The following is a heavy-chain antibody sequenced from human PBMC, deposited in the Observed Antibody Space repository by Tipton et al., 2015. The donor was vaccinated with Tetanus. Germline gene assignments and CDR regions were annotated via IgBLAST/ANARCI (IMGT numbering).Heavy chain of an antibody. V-gene: IGHV4-59*08. J-gene: IGHJ3*02. D-gene: IGHD6-25*01. CDR3: AGQITAADAFDT. CDR1: GGSISSYY. Sequence: TLSLTCTVSGGSISSYYWSWIRQPPGKGLEWIGYIYYSGGTNYNPSLKSRVTILVDTAKNQFSLKLSSVTAADTAVYYCAGQITAADAFDTWGQGTMVTVSS. CDR2: IYYSGGT.